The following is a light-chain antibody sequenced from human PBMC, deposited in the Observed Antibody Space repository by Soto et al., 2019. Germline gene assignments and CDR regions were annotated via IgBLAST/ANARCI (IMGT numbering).Light chain of an antibody. CDR1: SSDVGSYNR. CDR2: EVS. J-gene: IGLJ1*01. Sequence: QSVLTQPPSVSGSPGQSVAISCTGTSSDVGSYNRVSWYQQPPGTAPKVMIYEVSNRPSGVPDRFSGSKSGNTASLTISGLQAEDEADYYCSSYTSSNTYVFGTVTKVTVL. CDR3: SSYTSSNTYV. V-gene: IGLV2-18*02.